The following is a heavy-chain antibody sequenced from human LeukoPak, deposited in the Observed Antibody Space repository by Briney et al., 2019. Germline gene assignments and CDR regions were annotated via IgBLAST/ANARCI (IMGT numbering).Heavy chain of an antibody. CDR2: IYYSGST. Sequence: SETLSLTCTVSGGCISSYYWSWIRQPPGKGLEWIGYIYYSGSTNYNPSLKSRVTISVDTSKNQFSLKLSSVTAADTAVYYCARWSENSSSWYTYFDYWGQGTLVTVSS. J-gene: IGHJ4*02. V-gene: IGHV4-59*01. D-gene: IGHD6-13*01. CDR1: GGCISSYY. CDR3: ARWSENSSSWYTYFDY.